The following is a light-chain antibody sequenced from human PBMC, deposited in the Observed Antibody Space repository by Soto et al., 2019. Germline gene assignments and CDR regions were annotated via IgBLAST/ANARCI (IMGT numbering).Light chain of an antibody. CDR1: QSVGSN. V-gene: IGKV3-15*01. CDR2: ATS. CDR3: QQYNNWPLT. J-gene: IGKJ4*01. Sequence: RVMTQAPVTLSVSPGERATLSCRASQSVGSNLAWYQQKPGQAPRLLIYATSARATAVPARFSGSGSETEFTLTISSLQSEDFAIYYCQQYNNWPLTFGGGTKVDIK.